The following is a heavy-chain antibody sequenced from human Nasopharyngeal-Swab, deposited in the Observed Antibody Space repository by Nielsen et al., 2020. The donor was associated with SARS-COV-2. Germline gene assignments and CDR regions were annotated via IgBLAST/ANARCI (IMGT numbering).Heavy chain of an antibody. CDR2: INPNSGGT. V-gene: IGHV1-2*06. D-gene: IGHD3-9*01. CDR3: ARAGLLYYDILTGYYTHPYFDY. J-gene: IGHJ4*02. Sequence: WVRQAPGQGLEWMGRINPNSGGTNYAQKFQGRVTMTRDTSISTAYMELSRLRSDDTAVYYCARAGLLYYDILTGYYTHPYFDYWGQGTLVTVSS.